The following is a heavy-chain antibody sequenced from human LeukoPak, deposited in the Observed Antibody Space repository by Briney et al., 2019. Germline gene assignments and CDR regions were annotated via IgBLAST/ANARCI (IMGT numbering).Heavy chain of an antibody. J-gene: IGHJ4*02. V-gene: IGHV3-23*01. CDR3: AKAEGSGNQPFDY. CDR2: ISGGGGTT. D-gene: IGHD3-10*01. CDR1: GFTFSGYA. Sequence: PGGSLRLSCAASGFTFSGYAMSWVRQAPGKGLQWVSFISGGGGTTYYADSVKGRFTVSRDNSKNTLYLQMSSLRAEDTAVYYCAKAEGSGNQPFDYWGQGTLVTVSS.